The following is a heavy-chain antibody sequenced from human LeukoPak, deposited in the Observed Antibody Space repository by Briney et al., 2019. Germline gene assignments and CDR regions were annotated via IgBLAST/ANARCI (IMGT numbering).Heavy chain of an antibody. CDR1: GYTFTSYG. CDR3: ARVGDDCSSTSCYLFYYMDV. V-gene: IGHV1-18*01. J-gene: IGHJ6*03. D-gene: IGHD2-2*01. Sequence: ASVKVSCKASGYTFTSYGISWVRQAPGQGLEWKGWISAYNGNTNYAQKLQGRVTMTTDTSTSTAYMELRSLRSDDTAVYYCARVGDDCSSTSCYLFYYMDVWGKGTTVTVSS. CDR2: ISAYNGNT.